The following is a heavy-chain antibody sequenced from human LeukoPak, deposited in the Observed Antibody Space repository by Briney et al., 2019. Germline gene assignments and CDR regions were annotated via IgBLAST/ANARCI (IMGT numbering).Heavy chain of an antibody. Sequence: PGGSLRLSCVASGFTFSNAWMSWVRQAPGKGLEWVGRIKSKTDGGTTDYAAPVKGRFSISRDNAKNTLYLQMNSLRAEDTAVYYCARGSSGYYSPESDYWGQGTLVTVSS. V-gene: IGHV3-15*05. D-gene: IGHD3-22*01. CDR3: ARGSSGYYSPESDY. CDR2: IKSKTDGGTT. J-gene: IGHJ4*02. CDR1: GFTFSNAW.